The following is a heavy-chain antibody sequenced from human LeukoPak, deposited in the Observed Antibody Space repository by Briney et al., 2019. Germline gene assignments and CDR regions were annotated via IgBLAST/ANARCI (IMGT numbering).Heavy chain of an antibody. V-gene: IGHV3-23*01. J-gene: IGHJ4*02. Sequence: PGGSLRLSCAASGFTFSSYAMSWVRQAPGKGLEWVSAISGSGGSTYYADSVKGRFTISRDNSKNTLYLQMNSLRAEDTAVYYCAKYYYYDSSGYYYRGVFDYWGQGTLVTASS. CDR3: AKYYYYDSSGYYYRGVFDY. CDR2: ISGSGGST. D-gene: IGHD3-22*01. CDR1: GFTFSSYA.